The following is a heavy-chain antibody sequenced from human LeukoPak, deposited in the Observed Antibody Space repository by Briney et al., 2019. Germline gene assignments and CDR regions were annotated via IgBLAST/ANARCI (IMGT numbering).Heavy chain of an antibody. Sequence: VASVKVSCKASGYTFSGSYIHWVRQAPGKGLEWMGWINPNSGVTNYAQKLQGRVTITRDTSIDTAYMQLSRLRSDDTAVYYCAKDRYGDYEAPFHYYMDAWGRGTTVTVSS. V-gene: IGHV1-2*02. CDR2: INPNSGVT. J-gene: IGHJ6*03. CDR3: AKDRYGDYEAPFHYYMDA. CDR1: GYTFSGSY. D-gene: IGHD5-12*01.